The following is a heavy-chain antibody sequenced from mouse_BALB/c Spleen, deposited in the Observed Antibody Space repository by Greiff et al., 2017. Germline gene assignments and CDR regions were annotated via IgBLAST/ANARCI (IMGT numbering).Heavy chain of an antibody. V-gene: IGHV1-9*01. CDR1: GYTFSSYW. Sequence: QVQLQQSGAELMKPGASVKISCKATGYTFSSYWIEWVKQRPGHGLEWIGEILPGSGSTNYNEKFKGKATFTADTSSNTAYMQLSSLTSEDSAVYYCARERDNYAMDYWGQGTSVTVSS. D-gene: IGHD3-3*01. J-gene: IGHJ4*01. CDR2: ILPGSGST. CDR3: ARERDNYAMDY.